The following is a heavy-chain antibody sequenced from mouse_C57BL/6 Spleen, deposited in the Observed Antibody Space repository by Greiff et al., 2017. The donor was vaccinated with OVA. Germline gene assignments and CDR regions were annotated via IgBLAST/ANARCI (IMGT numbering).Heavy chain of an antibody. CDR3: ARIADFERPWFAY. V-gene: IGHV8-8*01. CDR1: GFSLSTFGMG. J-gene: IGHJ3*01. CDR2: IWWDDDK. Sequence: QVTLKESGPGLLQPSQTLSLTCSFSGFSLSTFGMGVGWIRQPSGKGLVWLAHIWWDDDKYYNPALKSRLTISKDTSKNQVFLKIDNVDTADTATYYCARIADFERPWFAYWGQGTLVTVSA.